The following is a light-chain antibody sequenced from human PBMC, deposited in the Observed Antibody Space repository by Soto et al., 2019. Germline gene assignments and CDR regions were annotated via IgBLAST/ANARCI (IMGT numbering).Light chain of an antibody. CDR2: RNY. CDR3: AAWDDSLRGWV. Sequence: QPVLSQSPSASGTPGQRVTISWSGSSSNIGSNYVFWYQQLPGTAPKVLIYRNYQRPSGVPDRFSGSKSGSSASLAISGLRSEDEADYYCAAWDDSLRGWVFGGGTKLTVL. CDR1: SSNIGSNY. V-gene: IGLV1-47*01. J-gene: IGLJ3*02.